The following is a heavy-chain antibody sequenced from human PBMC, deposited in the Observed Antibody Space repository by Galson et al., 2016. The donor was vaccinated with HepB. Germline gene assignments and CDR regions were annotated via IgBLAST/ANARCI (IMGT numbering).Heavy chain of an antibody. V-gene: IGHV3-23*01. Sequence: SLRLSCAASGFTFSSFAMSWVRQAPGKGLQWVSGITDSGDNTYYADSVMGRFTISRDNSKNTLYLEMNSLRAEDTALYYCAKAATVTDGIDDWGQGTLVTVSS. J-gene: IGHJ4*02. CDR3: AKAATVTDGIDD. CDR1: GFTFSSFA. D-gene: IGHD4-17*01. CDR2: ITDSGDNT.